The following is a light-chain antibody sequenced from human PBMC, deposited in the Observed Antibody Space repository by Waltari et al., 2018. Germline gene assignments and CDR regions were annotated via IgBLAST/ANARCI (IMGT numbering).Light chain of an antibody. CDR1: QSLVHSDGNNY. Sequence: DVVMTQSPLSLPVTVGQPASIPCRLSQSLVHSDGNNYLSWFHQRPGQSPGRLIFKVSHRDSGVPERFSGSGSGTDFTLKISRVEAEVVGVYYCMQATHWPWTFGQGTKVEIK. V-gene: IGKV2-30*02. CDR3: MQATHWPWT. CDR2: KVS. J-gene: IGKJ1*01.